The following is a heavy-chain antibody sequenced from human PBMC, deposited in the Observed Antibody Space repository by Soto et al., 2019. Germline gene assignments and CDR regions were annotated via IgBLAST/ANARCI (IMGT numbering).Heavy chain of an antibody. J-gene: IGHJ6*02. CDR3: ARGGIRIVVVTAIPDGMDV. CDR2: IIPIFGTA. V-gene: IGHV1-69*13. D-gene: IGHD2-21*02. CDR1: GGTFSSYA. Sequence: AASVKVSCKASGGTFSSYAISWVRQAPGQGLEWMGGIIPIFGTANYAQKFQGRVTITADESTSTAYMELSSLRSEDTAVYYCARGGIRIVVVTAIPDGMDVWGQGTTVTVSS.